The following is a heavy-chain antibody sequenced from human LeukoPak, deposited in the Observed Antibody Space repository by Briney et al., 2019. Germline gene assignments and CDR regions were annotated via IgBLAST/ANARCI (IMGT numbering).Heavy chain of an antibody. V-gene: IGHV1-2*02. J-gene: IGHJ4*02. D-gene: IGHD6-19*01. CDR1: GYTFTGYY. Sequence: ASVKVSCKASGYTFTGYYMHWVRQAPGQGLEWMGWINPNSGRTNYAQKFQGRVTMTRDTSISTAYMELSRLRSDDTAVYYCARDYSGYSSGWYDYWGQGTLVTVSS. CDR2: INPNSGRT. CDR3: ARDYSGYSSGWYDY.